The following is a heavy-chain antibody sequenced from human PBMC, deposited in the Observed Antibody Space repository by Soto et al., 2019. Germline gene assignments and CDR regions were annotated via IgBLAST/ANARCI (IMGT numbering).Heavy chain of an antibody. Sequence: PSETLSLTCTVSGDSIGSGDYYWSWIRQPPGKGLEWIGYIYYSGSPYYNESLRSRLTISLDTSQNHFSLKLTSVTAADTAVYYCARVRSYGMDVWGQGTTVTVSS. CDR3: ARVRSYGMDV. J-gene: IGHJ6*02. V-gene: IGHV4-30-4*01. CDR1: GDSIGSGDYY. CDR2: IYYSGSP.